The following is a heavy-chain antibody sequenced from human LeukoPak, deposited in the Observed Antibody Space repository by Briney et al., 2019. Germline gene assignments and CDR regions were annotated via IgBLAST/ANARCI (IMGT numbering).Heavy chain of an antibody. V-gene: IGHV3-48*03. CDR2: ISSSGSTI. Sequence: GGSLRLSCAASGYTFSSYEMNWVRQAPGKGLEWVSYISSSGSTIYYADSVKGRFTISRDNAKNSLYLQMNSLRAEDTAVYYCARADYYYYMDVWGKGTTVTVSS. CDR1: GYTFSSYE. J-gene: IGHJ6*03. CDR3: ARADYYYYMDV.